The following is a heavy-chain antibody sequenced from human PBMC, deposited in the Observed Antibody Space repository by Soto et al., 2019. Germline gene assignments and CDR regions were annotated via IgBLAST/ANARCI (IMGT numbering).Heavy chain of an antibody. V-gene: IGHV3-23*01. Sequence: GGSLRLSCAASGFTFSSYAMSWVRQAPGKGLEWVSAISGSGGSTYYADYVKGRFTISRDNSKNTLYLQMNSLRAEDTAVYYCAKGGRYDILTGYYKSPFDYWGQGTLVTVSS. D-gene: IGHD3-9*01. CDR1: GFTFSSYA. J-gene: IGHJ4*02. CDR2: ISGSGGST. CDR3: AKGGRYDILTGYYKSPFDY.